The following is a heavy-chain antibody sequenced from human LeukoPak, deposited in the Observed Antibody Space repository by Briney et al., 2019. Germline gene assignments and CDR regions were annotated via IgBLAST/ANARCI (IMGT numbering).Heavy chain of an antibody. CDR1: GFTFSNYD. D-gene: IGHD5-12*01. CDR3: ARVHGLRSPLYFDY. J-gene: IGHJ4*02. CDR2: FSYDGSDK. V-gene: IGHV3-30*03. Sequence: GGSLRLSCEASGFTFSNYDMHWVRQAPGRGLEWVAIFSYDGSDKYYADSVKGRFTISRDNSKSTLYLQMNSLRSEDTAVYYCARVHGLRSPLYFDYWGQGTLVTVSS.